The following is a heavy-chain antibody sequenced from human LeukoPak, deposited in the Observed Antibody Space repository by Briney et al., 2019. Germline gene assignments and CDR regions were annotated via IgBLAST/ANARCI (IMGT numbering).Heavy chain of an antibody. CDR3: ATPAAGPRAEYSQH. Sequence: GGSLRLSCAASGFTFSSYSMNWVRQAPGKGLEWVSSISSNSAYIYSADSVKGRFTTSRDNAKNSLYLRMNSLSAEDTAVYYCATPAAGPRAEYSQHWGQGTLVTVSS. D-gene: IGHD6-13*01. J-gene: IGHJ1*01. CDR2: ISSNSAYI. V-gene: IGHV3-21*01. CDR1: GFTFSSYS.